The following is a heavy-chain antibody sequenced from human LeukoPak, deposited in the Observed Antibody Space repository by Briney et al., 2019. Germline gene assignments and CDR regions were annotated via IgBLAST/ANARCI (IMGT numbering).Heavy chain of an antibody. J-gene: IGHJ4*02. V-gene: IGHV3-53*01. CDR1: GFAVSSND. D-gene: IGHD3-10*01. Sequence: PGGSLRLSCAASGFAVSSNDMSWVRQAPGKGLKWVSSIYVGGRTYYADSVEGRFTISRDNSKNTVYLQMNSLRVEDTATYFCARDLGDGEFDYWGQGTLVSVSS. CDR2: IYVGGRT. CDR3: ARDLGDGEFDY.